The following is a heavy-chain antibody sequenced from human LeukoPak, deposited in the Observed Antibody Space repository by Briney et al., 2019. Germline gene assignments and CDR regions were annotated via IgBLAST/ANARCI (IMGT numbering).Heavy chain of an antibody. Sequence: ASVKVSCKASEYTFTSYAMHWVRQAPGQRLEWMGWINAGNGNTKYSQKFQGRVTITRDTSASTAYMELSSLRSEDTAVYYCAREDCSGGSCYSESGWFDPWGQGTLVTVSS. CDR2: INAGNGNT. V-gene: IGHV1-3*01. CDR3: AREDCSGGSCYSESGWFDP. D-gene: IGHD2-15*01. CDR1: EYTFTSYA. J-gene: IGHJ5*02.